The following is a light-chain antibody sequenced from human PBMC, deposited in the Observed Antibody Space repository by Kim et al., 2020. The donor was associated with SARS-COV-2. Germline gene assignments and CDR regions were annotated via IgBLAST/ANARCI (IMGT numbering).Light chain of an antibody. CDR2: GAS. V-gene: IGKV3-20*01. CDR1: QSVSSSY. Sequence: SPGERPALSCRAGQSVSSSYLAWYQQIPGQAPRLLIYGASSRATGIPDRFSGSGSGTDFTLTISRLEPEDFAVYYCQQYGSSPPYSFGQGTKLEI. CDR3: QQYGSSPPYS. J-gene: IGKJ2*03.